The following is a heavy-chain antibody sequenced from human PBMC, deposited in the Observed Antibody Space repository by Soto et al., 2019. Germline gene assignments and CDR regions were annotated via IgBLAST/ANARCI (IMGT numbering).Heavy chain of an antibody. CDR1: GFTISHYY. D-gene: IGHD3-10*01. J-gene: IGHJ6*02. Sequence: EVQLVESGGGLVQPGGSLRLSCAASGFTISHYYMHWVRQAPGKGLVWVSDINEDGSITTYADSVKGRFTISRDNAKNTLYLQMNSLRAEDTAVYYCGRGGPPYGVDVWGQGTTVTVSS. CDR3: GRGGPPYGVDV. V-gene: IGHV3-74*01. CDR2: INEDGSIT.